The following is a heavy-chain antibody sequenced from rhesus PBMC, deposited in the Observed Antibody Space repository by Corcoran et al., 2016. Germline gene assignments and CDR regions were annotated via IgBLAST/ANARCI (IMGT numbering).Heavy chain of an antibody. J-gene: IGHJ5-1*01. CDR2: IPGSGGRT. CDR1: GGSISSSNW. D-gene: IGHD6-25*01. Sequence: QLQLQESGPGLVKPSETLSLTCAVSGGSISSSNWWSWIRQPSGKGLEWIGRIPGSGGRTSDNPSLKSRVTISKDTSKNQFSLKLSSVTTADTGVDYCAREPVGSWALGRRFDVWGPGVLVTVSS. V-gene: IGHV4-57*02. CDR3: AREPVGSWALGRRFDV.